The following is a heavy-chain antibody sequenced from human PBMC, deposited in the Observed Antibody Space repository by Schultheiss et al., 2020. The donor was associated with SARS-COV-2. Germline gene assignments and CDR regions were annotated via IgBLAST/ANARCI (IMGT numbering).Heavy chain of an antibody. V-gene: IGHV4-59*01. Sequence: SETLSLTCTVSGGSISSYYWSWNRQPPGKGLEWIGYIYYSGSTNYNPSLKSRVTISVDTSKNQFSLKLSSVTAADTAVYYCARDSGSGIYDYWGQGTLVTVSS. J-gene: IGHJ4*02. CDR1: GGSISSYY. CDR2: IYYSGST. CDR3: ARDSGSGIYDY. D-gene: IGHD3-10*01.